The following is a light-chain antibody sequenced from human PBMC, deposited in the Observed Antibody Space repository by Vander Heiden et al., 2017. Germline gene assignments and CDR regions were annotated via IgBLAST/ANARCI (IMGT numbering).Light chain of an antibody. CDR2: DAS. V-gene: IGKV1-33*01. CDR1: QDISNY. Sequence: DIQMTQSPSSLSASVGDRVTITCKASQDISNYLNWYQQKPGKAPKLLIYDASNLETGVPSRFSGSGSGTDFTFTISSLQSEDIATYYCQQYDNLLFTFGPGTKVDIK. CDR3: QQYDNLLFT. J-gene: IGKJ3*01.